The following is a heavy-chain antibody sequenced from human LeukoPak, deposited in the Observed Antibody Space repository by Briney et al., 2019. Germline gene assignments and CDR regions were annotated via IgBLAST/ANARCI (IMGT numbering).Heavy chain of an antibody. Sequence: GGSLRLSCAASGFTFNNYWMSWVRQAPGKGLEWVAVIWYDGSNKYFADSVKGRFTISRDNSRNTLYLQMNSLRAEDTAVYYCARGNYDSSGYLDYWGQGTLVTVSS. CDR2: IWYDGSNK. V-gene: IGHV3-33*08. D-gene: IGHD3-22*01. CDR1: GFTFNNYW. CDR3: ARGNYDSSGYLDY. J-gene: IGHJ4*02.